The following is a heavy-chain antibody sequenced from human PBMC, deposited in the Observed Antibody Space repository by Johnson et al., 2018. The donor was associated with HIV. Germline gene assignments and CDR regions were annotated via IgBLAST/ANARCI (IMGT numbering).Heavy chain of an antibody. CDR1: GFTFSSYA. CDR2: ISYAGSNK. CDR3: AIDLLYSAFDV. D-gene: IGHD2-8*01. V-gene: IGHV3-30-3*01. Sequence: QVQLVESGGGVVQPGRSLRLSCAASGFTFSSYAMHWVRQAPGKGLEWVAVISYAGSNKYYADSVKGRFTISRDNSKNTLYRQMDSLRAEDTAVYYCAIDLLYSAFDVWGQGTMVTVSS. J-gene: IGHJ3*01.